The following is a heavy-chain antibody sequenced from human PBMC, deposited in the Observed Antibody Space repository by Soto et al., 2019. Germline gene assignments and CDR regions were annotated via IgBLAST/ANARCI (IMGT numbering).Heavy chain of an antibody. CDR3: AAACCHDSGRSPFYY. CDR1: GGSISSDGYY. J-gene: IGHJ4*02. V-gene: IGHV4-31*03. D-gene: IGHD3-10*01. CDR2: IYYSGST. Sequence: QVQLQESGPGLVKPSQTLSLTCTVSGGSISSDGYYWSWIRQHPGKGLEWIGYIYYSGSTKYNPSLQSRVTISVDTSKNRFSLQLSSVTAADTAGYDCAAACCHDSGRSPFYYWGQGTLVTVSS.